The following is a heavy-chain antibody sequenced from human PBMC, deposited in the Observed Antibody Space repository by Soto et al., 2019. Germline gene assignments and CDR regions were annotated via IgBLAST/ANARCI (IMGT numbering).Heavy chain of an antibody. CDR1: RGSLSSGRNY. V-gene: IGHV4-30-2*01. D-gene: IGHD2-2*01. CDR3: ARVPDR. J-gene: IGHJ5*02. CDR2: IYHSGST. Sequence: TLTLTRAVSRGSLSSGRNYWSWIRQPPGKGLEWIGYIYHSGSTYYNPSLKSRVTISVDRSKNQLTLKLGFVTAADTAVYYFARVPDRWGQGTLVTVS.